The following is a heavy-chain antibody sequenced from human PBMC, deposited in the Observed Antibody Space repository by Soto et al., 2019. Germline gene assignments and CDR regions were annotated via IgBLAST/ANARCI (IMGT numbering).Heavy chain of an antibody. CDR2: IDSSGNTI. D-gene: IGHD6-13*01. J-gene: IGHJ4*02. CDR1: GFTFSGYE. CDR3: ARDGPAADFDH. Sequence: EVQLVESGGGLAQPGGSLRLSCAASGFTFSGYEMNWVRQAPGKGLEWVSYIDSSGNTIDYADSMKGRFTISRDNAKNSLYLQMNSLRAEDTAIYYCARDGPAADFDHWGQGTQVTVSS. V-gene: IGHV3-48*03.